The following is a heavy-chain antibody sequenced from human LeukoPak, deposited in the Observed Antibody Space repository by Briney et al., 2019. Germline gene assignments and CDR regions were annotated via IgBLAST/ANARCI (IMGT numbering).Heavy chain of an antibody. CDR1: GGSISSGGYS. D-gene: IGHD3-10*01. CDR2: IYHSGST. Sequence: SETLSLTCAVSGGSISSGGYSWSWIRQPPGKGLEWIGYIYHSGSTYYNPSLKSRVTISVDRSKNQFSLKLSSVTAADTAVYYCARRSPYYYMDVWGKGTTVTVSS. CDR3: ARRSPYYYMDV. V-gene: IGHV4-30-2*01. J-gene: IGHJ6*03.